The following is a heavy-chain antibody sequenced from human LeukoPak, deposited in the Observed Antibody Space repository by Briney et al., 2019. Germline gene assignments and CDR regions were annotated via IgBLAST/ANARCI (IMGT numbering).Heavy chain of an antibody. D-gene: IGHD1-26*01. V-gene: IGHV3-23*01. CDR1: GFTFSSYG. J-gene: IGHJ6*03. CDR2: ISGGGGST. Sequence: GGSLRLSCAASGFTFSSYGMSWVRQAPGKGLEWVSAISGGGGSTYYADSVKGRFTISRDNSKNTLYLQMNSLRAEDTAVYYCAKDATIVYYYMDVWGKGTTVTISS. CDR3: AKDATIVYYYMDV.